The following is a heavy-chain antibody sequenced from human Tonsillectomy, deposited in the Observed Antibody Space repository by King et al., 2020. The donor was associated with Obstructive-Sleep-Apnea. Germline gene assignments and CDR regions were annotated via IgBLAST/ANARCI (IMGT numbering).Heavy chain of an antibody. CDR2: IYHSGST. D-gene: IGHD6-13*01. J-gene: IGHJ4*02. CDR3: ARNRRSSWADYFDY. CDR1: GYSISSGYY. Sequence: VQLQESGPGLVKPSETLSLTCTVSGYSISSGYYWGWIRQPPGKGLEWIGRIYHSGSTYYNPSLKSRVTISVDTSKNQFSLKLSSVTAADTAVYYCARNRRSSWADYFDYWGQGTLVTVSS. V-gene: IGHV4-38-2*02.